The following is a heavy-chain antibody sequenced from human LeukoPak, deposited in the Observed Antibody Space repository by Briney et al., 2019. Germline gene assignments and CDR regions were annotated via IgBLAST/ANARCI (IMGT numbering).Heavy chain of an antibody. CDR2: IWNSGST. CDR1: GGSVSIGTYY. J-gene: IGHJ4*02. CDR3: AREAAYYNSGSRPIDS. Sequence: SETLSLTGSVSGGSVSIGTYYWSWIRQPPGKGLEWIGYIWNSGSTKYNPSLKSRVTISVDTSKNQFSLKLSSVTAADTAVYYCAREAAYYNSGSRPIDSWGQGTLVTVSS. D-gene: IGHD3-10*01. V-gene: IGHV4-61*01.